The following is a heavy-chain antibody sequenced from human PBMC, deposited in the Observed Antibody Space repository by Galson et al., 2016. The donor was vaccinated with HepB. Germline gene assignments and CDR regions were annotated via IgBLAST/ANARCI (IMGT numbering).Heavy chain of an antibody. J-gene: IGHJ5*02. D-gene: IGHD6-13*01. CDR2: IRSKANNYAT. Sequence: SLRLSCAASGFTFWSCAMSWVRQAPGKGLEWVGHIRSKANNYATAYAASVKGRFTISRDDSKNTAYLQMNSLKTEDTAVYYCTRHLDPGYSSSWYFWFDPWGQGTLVTVSS. V-gene: IGHV3-73*01. CDR1: GFTFWSCA. CDR3: TRHLDPGYSSSWYFWFDP.